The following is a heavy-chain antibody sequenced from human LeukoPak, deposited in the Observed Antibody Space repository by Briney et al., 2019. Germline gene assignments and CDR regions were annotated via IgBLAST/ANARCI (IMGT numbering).Heavy chain of an antibody. CDR2: ISRNRDTT. CDR1: GFTFSEYA. CDR3: ARFSAATDAR. V-gene: IGHV3-64*01. D-gene: IGHD1-26*01. J-gene: IGHJ4*02. Sequence: GGSLRLSCAASGFTFSEYAMHWVRQAPGKGLEHISTISRNRDTTYYANSVKGRFTVSRDNFKNTLYLQMGRLRAEDMAVYYCARFSAATDARWGQGTLVTVSS.